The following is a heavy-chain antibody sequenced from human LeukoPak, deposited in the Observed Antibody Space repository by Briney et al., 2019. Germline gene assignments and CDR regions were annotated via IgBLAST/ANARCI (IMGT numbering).Heavy chain of an antibody. Sequence: SETLSLTCTVSGGSINSYYWSWIRQPPGKGLECIGYIHYTGSTNYNPSLKSRVTISVDTSKNQFSLKLTSVTAADTAVYYCARGYSSSWYLNWFDPWGQGTLVTVSS. V-gene: IGHV4-59*08. CDR2: IHYTGST. D-gene: IGHD6-13*01. CDR3: ARGYSSSWYLNWFDP. J-gene: IGHJ5*02. CDR1: GGSINSYY.